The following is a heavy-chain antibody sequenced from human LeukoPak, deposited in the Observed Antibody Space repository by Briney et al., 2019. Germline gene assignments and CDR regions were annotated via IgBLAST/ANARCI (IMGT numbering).Heavy chain of an antibody. J-gene: IGHJ4*02. CDR2: INPNSGGT. CDR1: GYSFTAYY. CDR3: ARVTGYVMEDYFDY. V-gene: IGHV1-2*02. Sequence: GASVKVSCKASGYSFTAYYMHWVRQAPGQGLEWMGWINPNSGGTNYAQKFQGRVTMTRDTSISTAYMELSRLRSDDTAVYYCARVTGYVMEDYFDYWGQGTLVTVSS. D-gene: IGHD6-13*01.